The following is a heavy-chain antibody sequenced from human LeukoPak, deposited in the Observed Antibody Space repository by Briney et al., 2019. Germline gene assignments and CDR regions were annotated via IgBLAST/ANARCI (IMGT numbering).Heavy chain of an antibody. V-gene: IGHV3-30-3*01. CDR3: AREDRRRANGGFDI. CDR1: GFTFSSYA. CDR2: ISYDGSNK. J-gene: IGHJ3*02. Sequence: GGSLRLSCAASGFTFSSYAMHWVRQAPGKGLEWVAVISYDGSNKYYADSVKGRFTISRDNSKNTLYLQMNSLRAEDTAVYYCAREDRRRANGGFDIWGQGTMVTVSS. D-gene: IGHD2-8*01.